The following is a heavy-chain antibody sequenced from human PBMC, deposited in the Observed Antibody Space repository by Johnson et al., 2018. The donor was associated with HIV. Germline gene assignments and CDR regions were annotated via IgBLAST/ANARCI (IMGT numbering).Heavy chain of an antibody. CDR1: GFTFSYAW. J-gene: IGHJ3*02. Sequence: VQLVESGGNLVKPGGSLRLSCAASGFTFSYAWMSWVRQAPGKGLEWVSVISGSGGTTYYADSVKGRFTISRDNSKNTLYLQMNSLRAEDTAVYYCAKLPGSGYYLDAFDIWGQGTMVTVSS. V-gene: IGHV3-23*04. CDR3: AKLPGSGYYLDAFDI. CDR2: ISGSGGTT. D-gene: IGHD3-22*01.